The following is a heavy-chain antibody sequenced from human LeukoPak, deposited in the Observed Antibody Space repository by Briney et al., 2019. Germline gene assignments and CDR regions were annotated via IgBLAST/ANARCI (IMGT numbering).Heavy chain of an antibody. CDR1: GFTVSNNY. CDR3: ARVGGSYAGY. J-gene: IGHJ4*02. D-gene: IGHD1-26*01. Sequence: PGGSLRLSCAASGFTVSNNYMSWVRQAPGKGLEWVSSISSSSSYIYYADSVKGRFTISRDNAKNSLYLQMNSLRAEDTAVYYCARVGGSYAGYWGQGTLVTVSS. CDR2: ISSSSSYI. V-gene: IGHV3-21*01.